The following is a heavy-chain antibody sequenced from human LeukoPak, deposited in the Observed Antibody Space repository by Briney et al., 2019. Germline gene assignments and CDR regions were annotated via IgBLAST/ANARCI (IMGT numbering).Heavy chain of an antibody. V-gene: IGHV3-33*01. Sequence: PGGSLRLSCAASGFSFSAYGVHWVRQAPGKGLEWVAVIWYDGSSKDYADSVKVRFTLSRDNSKNTLYLQMNSLTVEDTAVYYCARSQSSSLIDYWGQGTLVTVSS. CDR1: GFSFSAYG. J-gene: IGHJ4*02. CDR3: ARSQSSSLIDY. CDR2: IWYDGSSK. D-gene: IGHD6-13*01.